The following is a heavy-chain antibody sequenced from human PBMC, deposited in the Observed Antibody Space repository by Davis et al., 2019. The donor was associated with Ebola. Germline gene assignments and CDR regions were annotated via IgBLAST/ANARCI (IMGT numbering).Heavy chain of an antibody. CDR3: AREGYCSGGSCYYFDY. CDR2: IWYDGSNK. V-gene: IGHV3-33*01. J-gene: IGHJ4*02. CDR1: GFIFSNYG. D-gene: IGHD2-15*01. Sequence: PGGSLRLSCAASGFIFSNYGMHWVRQAPGKGLEWVAIIWYDGSNKYYADSVKGRFTISRDTSKNTLYLQMDSLRAEDTAVYYCAREGYCSGGSCYYFDYWGQGTLVTVSS.